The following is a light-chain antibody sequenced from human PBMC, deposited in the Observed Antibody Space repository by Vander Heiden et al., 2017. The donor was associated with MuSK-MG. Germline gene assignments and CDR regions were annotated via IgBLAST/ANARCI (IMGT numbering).Light chain of an antibody. V-gene: IGKV3-15*01. CDR2: GAS. CDR3: QHYNNWPPYT. Sequence: EIVMTQSPATLSVSPGERATLSCRASQSVSSKLAWYQQKPGQAPRLPIYGASTRATGIPARFSGSGSGTEFTLTISSLQSEDFAVYYCQHYNNWPPYTFGQGTKLEIK. J-gene: IGKJ2*01. CDR1: QSVSSK.